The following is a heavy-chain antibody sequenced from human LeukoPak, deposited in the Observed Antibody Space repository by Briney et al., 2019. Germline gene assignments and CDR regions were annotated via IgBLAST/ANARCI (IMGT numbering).Heavy chain of an antibody. V-gene: IGHV4-31*03. CDR2: TSYSEGT. D-gene: IGHD2-21*01. CDR3: ATADWASFYFDS. Sequence: SETLSLTCTVSGGSVSRGGYYWNWVRQHPGKGLEWIGFTSYSEGTYYNPSLMSRITISVDRSQNQFSLKMRDVTAADTAVYFCATADWASFYFDSWGQGALVAVSS. CDR1: GGSVSRGGYY. J-gene: IGHJ4*02.